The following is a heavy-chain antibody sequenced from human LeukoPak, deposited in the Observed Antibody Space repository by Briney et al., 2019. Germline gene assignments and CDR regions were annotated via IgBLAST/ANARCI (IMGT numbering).Heavy chain of an antibody. CDR2: IKSKTDGGTT. J-gene: IGHJ4*02. V-gene: IGHV3-15*01. CDR3: TTEGLILWFGEFDY. D-gene: IGHD3-10*01. CDR1: GFTFSNAW. Sequence: GGSLRLSCAASGFTFSNAWMSWVRQAPGKGLEWVGRIKSKTDGGTTDYAAPVKGRFTISRDDSKNTLYLQMSSLKTEDTAVYYCTTEGLILWFGEFDYWGQGTLVTVSS.